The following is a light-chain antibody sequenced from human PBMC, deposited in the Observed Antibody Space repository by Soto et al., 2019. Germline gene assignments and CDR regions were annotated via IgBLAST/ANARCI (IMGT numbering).Light chain of an antibody. J-gene: IGKJ2*01. Sequence: DIQMTQSPSSLSASVGDRVTITCRASQRINTYVNWYQQKSGKAPKLLIFAASPLQSGVPSRFSGSGSGTDFTLTISSLQREDFATYYCQQSFTTPCTFGQGTKLEIE. CDR2: AAS. CDR3: QQSFTTPCT. V-gene: IGKV1-39*01. CDR1: QRINTY.